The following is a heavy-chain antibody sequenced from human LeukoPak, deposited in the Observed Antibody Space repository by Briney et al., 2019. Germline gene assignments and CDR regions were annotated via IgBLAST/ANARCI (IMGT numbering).Heavy chain of an antibody. D-gene: IGHD4-17*01. CDR1: GGSISSGSYY. CDR3: ARDSTTTVTIFDY. J-gene: IGHJ4*02. CDR2: IYTSGST. Sequence: SETLSLTCTVSGGSISSGSYYRSWIRQPAGKGLEWIGRIYTSGSTNYNPSLKSRVTISVDTSKNQFSLKLSSVTAADTPVYYCARDSTTTVTIFDYWGQGTLVTVSS. V-gene: IGHV4-61*02.